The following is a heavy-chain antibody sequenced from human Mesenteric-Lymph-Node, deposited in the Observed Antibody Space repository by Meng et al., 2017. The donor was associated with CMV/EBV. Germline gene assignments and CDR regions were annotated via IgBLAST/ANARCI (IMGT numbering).Heavy chain of an antibody. CDR3: ATDAGELNPFDY. CDR2: VDQRGTNT. V-gene: IGHV3-23*05. Sequence: GGSLRLSCEVSGFTFTDSGMAWVRHSPGKGLEWVATVDQRGTNTHYADSVKGRFIISRDNSKNTVSLQMNRLRADDTAFYYCATDAGELNPFDYWGQGTLVTVPQ. CDR1: GFTFTDSG. D-gene: IGHD1-14*01. J-gene: IGHJ4*02.